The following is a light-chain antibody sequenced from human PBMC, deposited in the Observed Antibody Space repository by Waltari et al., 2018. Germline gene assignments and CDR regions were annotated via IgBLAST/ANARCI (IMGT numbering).Light chain of an antibody. CDR3: QAWESTTVI. J-gene: IGLJ2*01. CDR1: PLQNKY. V-gene: IGLV3-1*01. CDR2: EDT. Sequence: SSELTQPPSVSVSPGQTATITCSGDPLQNKYVCWYQQKPGQSPILIIYEDTKRASGITERFSGSNTGNTATLTISGTQALDEADYFCQAWESTTVIFGGGTKLTVL.